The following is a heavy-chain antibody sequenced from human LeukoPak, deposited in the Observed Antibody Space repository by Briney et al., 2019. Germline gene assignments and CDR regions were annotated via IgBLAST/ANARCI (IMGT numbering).Heavy chain of an antibody. CDR1: GFTFSSNW. Sequence: GGSLRLSCAASGFTFSSNWMSWVRQAPGKGLEWVTNIKRDGSDKHYVDSVKGRFTISRDNAKNSLYLQMNSLGAEDTAVYYCARSGGPYYYDSSGYDTETDYWGQGTLVTVSS. J-gene: IGHJ4*02. V-gene: IGHV3-7*01. CDR3: ARSGGPYYYDSSGYDTETDY. D-gene: IGHD3-22*01. CDR2: IKRDGSDK.